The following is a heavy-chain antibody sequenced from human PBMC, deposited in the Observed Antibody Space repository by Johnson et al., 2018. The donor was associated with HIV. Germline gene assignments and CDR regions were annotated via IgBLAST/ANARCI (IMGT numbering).Heavy chain of an antibody. V-gene: IGHV3-20*04. D-gene: IGHD3-3*01. CDR3: AKDKFLKGIIGNAFDI. CDR2: INWNGGST. Sequence: VQLVESGGGVVQPGRSLRLSCAASGFTFDDYGMSWVRQAPGKGLEWVSGINWNGGSTGYADSVKGRFTISRDNSKNTLYLQMNSLRAEDTAVYYCAKDKFLKGIIGNAFDIWGQGTMVTVSS. J-gene: IGHJ3*02. CDR1: GFTFDDYG.